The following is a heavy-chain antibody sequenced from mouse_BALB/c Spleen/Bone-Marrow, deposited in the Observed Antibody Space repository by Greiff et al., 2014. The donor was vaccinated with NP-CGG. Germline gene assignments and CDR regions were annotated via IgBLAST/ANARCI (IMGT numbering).Heavy chain of an antibody. J-gene: IGHJ2*01. CDR3: ARVRNWADY. V-gene: IGHV1-80*01. CDR1: GFAFSSYW. D-gene: IGHD4-1*01. CDR2: IYPGDGDT. Sequence: QVQLQQPGAELVRPGSSVKVSCKASGFAFSSYWMNWVKQRPGQGLEWIGQIYPGDGDTNYNGKVKGKATLTADKSSSTAYMQLSSMTSEDSAVDYCARVRNWADYWGQGTTLTVSS.